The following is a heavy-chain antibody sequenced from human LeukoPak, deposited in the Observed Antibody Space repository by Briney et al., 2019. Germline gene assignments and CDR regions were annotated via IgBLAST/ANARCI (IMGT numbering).Heavy chain of an antibody. V-gene: IGHV3-73*01. J-gene: IGHJ4*02. Sequence: PGGSLRLSCAASGFSISTSGMHWVRQASGKGLEWVGRIRSKARSYATTYAESVKGRFTISRDDSKNTAYLQMNSLKTEDTAVYYCTSQVDEGYWGQGTLVTVSS. CDR3: TSQVDEGY. CDR2: IRSKARSYAT. CDR1: GFSISTSG. D-gene: IGHD5-12*01.